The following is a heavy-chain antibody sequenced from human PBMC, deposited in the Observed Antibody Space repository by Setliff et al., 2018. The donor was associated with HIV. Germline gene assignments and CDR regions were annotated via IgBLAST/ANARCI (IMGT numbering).Heavy chain of an antibody. CDR2: ISSSSNYI. CDR1: GLTFSSDS. V-gene: IGHV3-21*01. D-gene: IGHD5-12*01. Sequence: PGGSLRLSCAASGLTFSSDSMNWVRQAPGKGLEWVSSISSSSNYIYYADSVKGRFTISRDNAKNSLYLQMNSLRAEDTAVYYCARTYGMATFFDYWGQGTLVTVSS. J-gene: IGHJ4*02. CDR3: ARTYGMATFFDY.